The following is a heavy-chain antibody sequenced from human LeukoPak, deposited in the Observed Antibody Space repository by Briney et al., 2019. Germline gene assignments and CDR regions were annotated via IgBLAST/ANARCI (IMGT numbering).Heavy chain of an antibody. CDR1: GGSISSYY. CDR3: ARDEGGYNWNYRYYYYYIDV. Sequence: SETLSLTCTVSGGSISSYYWSWIRQPAGKGLEWIGRIYTSGSTNYNPSLKSRVTMSVDTSKNQFSLKLSSVTAADTAVYYCARDEGGYNWNYRYYYYYIDVWGKGTTVTVSS. D-gene: IGHD1-7*01. CDR2: IYTSGST. J-gene: IGHJ6*03. V-gene: IGHV4-4*07.